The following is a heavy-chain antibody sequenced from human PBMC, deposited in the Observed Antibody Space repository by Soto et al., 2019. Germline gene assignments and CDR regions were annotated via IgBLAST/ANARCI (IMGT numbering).Heavy chain of an antibody. J-gene: IGHJ3*01. Sequence: EVQLVESGGGLVQPGGSRRVSCAASGFSFSNYAMNWVRQAPGKGLEWVSYISIGSGSIFYADSVKGRFTISRDDAKNSLYLQMNTLRDEGTAVYYCVRDERWAFDFWGQGTMVTVSS. CDR3: VRDERWAFDF. D-gene: IGHD2-15*01. V-gene: IGHV3-48*02. CDR2: ISIGSGSI. CDR1: GFSFSNYA.